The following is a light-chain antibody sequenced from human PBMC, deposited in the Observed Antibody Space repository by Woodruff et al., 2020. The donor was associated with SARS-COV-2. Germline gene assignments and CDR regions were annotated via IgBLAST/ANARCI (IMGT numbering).Light chain of an antibody. Sequence: ITCRASQRISSYLAWYQQKPGKAPKLLIYAASTLQSGVPSRFSGSGSGTDFTLTISCLQSEDFATYYCQQYYSYPTFGPGT. V-gene: IGKV1-8*01. CDR1: QRISSY. CDR3: QQYYSYPT. J-gene: IGKJ3*01. CDR2: AAS.